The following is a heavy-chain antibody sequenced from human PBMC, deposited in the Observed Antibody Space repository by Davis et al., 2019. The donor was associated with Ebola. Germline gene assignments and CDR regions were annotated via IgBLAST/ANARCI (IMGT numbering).Heavy chain of an antibody. Sequence: PGGSLRLSCAASGFTFSSYAMHWVRQAPGKGLEWVAVISYDGSNKYYADSVKGRFTISRDNSKNTLYLQMNSLRAEDTAVYYCARVKRDIAVAEDWGQGTLVTVSS. CDR3: ARVKRDIAVAED. J-gene: IGHJ4*02. V-gene: IGHV3-30-3*01. D-gene: IGHD6-19*01. CDR2: ISYDGSNK. CDR1: GFTFSSYA.